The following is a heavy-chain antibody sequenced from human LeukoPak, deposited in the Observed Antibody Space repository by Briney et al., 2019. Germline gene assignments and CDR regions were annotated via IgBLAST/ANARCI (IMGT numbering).Heavy chain of an antibody. CDR1: GYTFTGYY. CDR2: INPNSGGT. CDR3: ARVKIPSDTGDLDAFDI. V-gene: IGHV1-2*02. Sequence: ASVKVSCKASGYTFTGYYTHWVRQAPGQGLEWMGWINPNSGGTNYAQKFQGRVTMTRDTSISTAYMELSRLRSDDTAVYYCARVKIPSDTGDLDAFDIWGQGTMVTVSS. J-gene: IGHJ3*02. D-gene: IGHD7-27*01.